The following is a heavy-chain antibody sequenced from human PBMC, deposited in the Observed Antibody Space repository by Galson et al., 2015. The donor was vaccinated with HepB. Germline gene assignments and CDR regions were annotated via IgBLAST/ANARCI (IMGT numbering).Heavy chain of an antibody. J-gene: IGHJ3*02. CDR1: GYTFTSYG. Sequence: SVKVSCKASGYTFTSYGISWVRQAPGQGLEWMGWISAYNGNTNYAQKLQGRVTMTTDTSTSTAYMELRSLRSDDTAVYYCARDDITQGVDAFDIWGQGTMVTVSS. V-gene: IGHV1-18*04. CDR2: ISAYNGNT. CDR3: ARDDITQGVDAFDI. D-gene: IGHD2-15*01.